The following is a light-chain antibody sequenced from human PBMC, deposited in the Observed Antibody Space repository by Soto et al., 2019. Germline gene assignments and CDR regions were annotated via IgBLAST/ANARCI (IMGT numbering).Light chain of an antibody. CDR2: WAS. J-gene: IGKJ4*01. Sequence: DIVMTQSPDSLAVSLGERATINCKSSQSVLFSSNNKNYLAWYQQKPGQPPKLLIYWASTRESGVPDRFSGSGSGTDVTLTISSLQAEDVAVYYCQQYYTTVPLTFGGGTKVEIK. CDR1: QSVLFSSNNKNY. V-gene: IGKV4-1*01. CDR3: QQYYTTVPLT.